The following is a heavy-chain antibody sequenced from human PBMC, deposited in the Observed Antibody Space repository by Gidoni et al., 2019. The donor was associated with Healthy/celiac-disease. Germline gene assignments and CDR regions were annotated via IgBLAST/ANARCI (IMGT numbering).Heavy chain of an antibody. CDR3: ARTGCSSTSCYNWFDP. Sequence: QVQLQESGPGLVKPSETLSLTCTVPGGSISSYYWSWIRQPPGKGLEWIGYLYFSGSTNYNPSLKSRVTISVDTSKNQFSLELSSVTAADTAVYYCARTGCSSTSCYNWFDPWGQGTLVTVSS. CDR1: GGSISSYY. V-gene: IGHV4-59*01. CDR2: LYFSGST. J-gene: IGHJ5*02. D-gene: IGHD2-2*01.